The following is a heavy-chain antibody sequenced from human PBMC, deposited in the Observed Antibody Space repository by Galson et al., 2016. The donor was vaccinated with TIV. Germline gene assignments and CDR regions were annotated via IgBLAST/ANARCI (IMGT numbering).Heavy chain of an antibody. CDR1: GYTFTSYY. CDR2: INPSDGST. Sequence: SGYTFTSYYMNWVRQAPGRGLEWMGIINPSDGSTSYAQKFQGRVTVTMDTSTSTVYMEWSSLRSEDPAVYYCDLGGWDCWGQGILVTVSS. V-gene: IGHV1-46*01. CDR3: DLGGWDC. D-gene: IGHD3-16*01. J-gene: IGHJ4*02.